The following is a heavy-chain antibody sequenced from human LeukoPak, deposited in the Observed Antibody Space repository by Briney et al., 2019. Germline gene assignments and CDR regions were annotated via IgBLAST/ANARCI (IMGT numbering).Heavy chain of an antibody. Sequence: SETLSLTCTVSGVSISTYYRGWVRQPAGKGLEWMGSIYTSGSANYNPSLKSRVAMSVDTSKNQFSLKLSSVTAADTAVYYCAIDGNRYCSSTSCRPFDYWGQGTRLTVSS. D-gene: IGHD2-2*01. CDR1: GVSISTYY. CDR2: IYTSGSA. CDR3: AIDGNRYCSSTSCRPFDY. V-gene: IGHV4-4*07. J-gene: IGHJ4*02.